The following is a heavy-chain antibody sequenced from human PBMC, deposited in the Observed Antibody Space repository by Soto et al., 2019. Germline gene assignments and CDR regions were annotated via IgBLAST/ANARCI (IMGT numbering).Heavy chain of an antibody. CDR2: IRSKAYGGTT. D-gene: IGHD4-4*01. CDR1: GFKVGDSG. V-gene: IGHV3-49*03. CDR3: TRDPTTVTTYWFDP. Sequence: GGSLRLSCTASGFKVGDSGMSWFRQDPGKGLEWVGFIRSKAYGGTTEYAASVKGRFTISRDDSKSIAYLQMNSLKTEDTAVYYCTRDPTTVTTYWFDPWGQGTLVTVSS. J-gene: IGHJ5*02.